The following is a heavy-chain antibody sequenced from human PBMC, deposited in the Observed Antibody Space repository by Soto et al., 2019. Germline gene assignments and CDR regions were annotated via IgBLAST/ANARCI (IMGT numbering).Heavy chain of an antibody. D-gene: IGHD3-22*01. V-gene: IGHV3-23*01. J-gene: IGHJ4*01. CDR1: GFTFSSYA. CDR2: ISGSGGNT. Sequence: EVQLLESGGGLVQPGGSLRLSCAASGFTFSSYAMTWVRQAPGKGLEWVSAISGSGGNTYYADSVKGRFTISRDNSKNTLFFQRNSLRVEDTAIYSCAKRDDSCGSRGAPFAYWGPGSLVTVSS. CDR3: AKRDDSCGSRGAPFAY.